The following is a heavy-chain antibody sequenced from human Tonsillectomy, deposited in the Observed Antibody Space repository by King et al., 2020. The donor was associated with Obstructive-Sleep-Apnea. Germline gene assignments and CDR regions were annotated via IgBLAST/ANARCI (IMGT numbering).Heavy chain of an antibody. CDR1: GVTFTSSA. CDR3: AALPISTYDSSGYYVGVDY. V-gene: IGHV1-58*02. D-gene: IGHD3-22*01. Sequence: QLVQSGPEGKKPGTSVKGSCNASGVTFTSSAMQWVRQARGQRPELNRWVVVCRVYTKYATKVQERVTITRDKSTSTAYMELSSLRSEDTAVYYCAALPISTYDSSGYYVGVDYWGQGTLVTVSS. J-gene: IGHJ4*02. CDR2: VVVCRVYT.